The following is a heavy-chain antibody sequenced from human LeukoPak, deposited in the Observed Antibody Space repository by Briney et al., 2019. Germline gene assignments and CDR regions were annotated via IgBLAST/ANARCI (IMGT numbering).Heavy chain of an antibody. CDR3: ARDLDTRNSYEFAY. J-gene: IGHJ4*02. V-gene: IGHV3-7*04. Sequence: GGSLRLSCAAPGFSFSRYWMNWVRQAPGNGLEWVANIKRDGSEKYYVDSVKGRFTISRDNAKNSLYLQMNSLRAEDTAVYYGARDLDTRNSYEFAYWGQGTLVTVSS. CDR2: IKRDGSEK. CDR1: GFSFSRYW. D-gene: IGHD5-18*01.